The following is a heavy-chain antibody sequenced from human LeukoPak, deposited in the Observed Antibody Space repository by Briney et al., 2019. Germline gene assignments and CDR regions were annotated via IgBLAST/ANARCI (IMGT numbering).Heavy chain of an antibody. V-gene: IGHV4-4*07. D-gene: IGHD3-3*01. Sequence: PSETLSLTCTVSGGSISSYYWSWIRQPAGKGLEWIGRIYTSGSTNYNPSLKSRVTMSVDTSKNQFSLKLSSVTAADAAVYYCARDGSGIFGVVAYGMDVWGQGTTVTVSS. CDR3: ARDGSGIFGVVAYGMDV. CDR2: IYTSGST. J-gene: IGHJ6*02. CDR1: GGSISSYY.